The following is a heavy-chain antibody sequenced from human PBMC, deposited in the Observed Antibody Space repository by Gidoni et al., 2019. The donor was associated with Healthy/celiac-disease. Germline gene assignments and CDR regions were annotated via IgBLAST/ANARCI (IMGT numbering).Heavy chain of an antibody. CDR3: ARGLGYCSSTSCAKRLYYMDV. Sequence: QVQLQQWGAGLLKPSETLSLTCAVYGGSFSGYYWSWIRQPPGKGLEWIGEINHSGSTNYNPSLKSRVTISVDTSKNQFSLKLSSVTAADTAVYYCARGLGYCSSTSCAKRLYYMDVWGKGTTVTVSS. CDR1: GGSFSGYY. V-gene: IGHV4-34*01. D-gene: IGHD2-2*01. CDR2: INHSGST. J-gene: IGHJ6*03.